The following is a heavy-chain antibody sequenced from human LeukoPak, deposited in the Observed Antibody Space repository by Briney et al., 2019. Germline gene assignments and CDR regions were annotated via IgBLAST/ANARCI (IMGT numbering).Heavy chain of an antibody. Sequence: GASVKVSCKASGYTFTGYYMHWVRQAPGQGLEWMGWINPNSGGTNYAQKFQGRVTMTRDTSISTAYMELSRLRSDDTAVYYCARGSYFDWLWAFDYWGQGTLVTVSS. CDR2: INPNSGGT. V-gene: IGHV1-2*02. CDR3: ARGSYFDWLWAFDY. D-gene: IGHD3-9*01. J-gene: IGHJ4*02. CDR1: GYTFTGYY.